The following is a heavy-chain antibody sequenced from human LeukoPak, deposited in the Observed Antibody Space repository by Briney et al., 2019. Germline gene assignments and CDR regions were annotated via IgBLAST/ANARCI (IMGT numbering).Heavy chain of an antibody. CDR2: IYYSGST. J-gene: IGHJ4*02. Sequence: SETLSLTCTVSGGSISSYYWSWIRQPPGKGLEWIGYIYYSGSTNYNPSLKSRVTISVDTSKNQFSLKLSSVTAADTAVYYCARVAFVDSSSPLDYWGQGTLVTVSS. V-gene: IGHV4-59*01. CDR1: GGSISSYY. CDR3: ARVAFVDSSSPLDY. D-gene: IGHD6-13*01.